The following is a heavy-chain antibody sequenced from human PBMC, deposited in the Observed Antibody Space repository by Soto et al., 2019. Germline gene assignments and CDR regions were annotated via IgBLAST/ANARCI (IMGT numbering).Heavy chain of an antibody. CDR2: LYSGGST. Sequence: EVQLVESGGGLVQPGGSLRLSCAVSGFTVSSNCMSWVRQAPGKGLEWVSVLYSGGSTYNADSVKGRFTISRDSSKNTVYLQMNSLRAEDMAVYYCARVYGSGIPDAFHYWGRGTLVTVSS. J-gene: IGHJ4*02. CDR3: ARVYGSGIPDAFHY. D-gene: IGHD3-10*01. V-gene: IGHV3-66*01. CDR1: GFTVSSNC.